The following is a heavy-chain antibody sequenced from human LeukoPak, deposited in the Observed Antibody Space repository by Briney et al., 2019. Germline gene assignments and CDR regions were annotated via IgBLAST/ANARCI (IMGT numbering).Heavy chain of an antibody. V-gene: IGHV1-69*01. J-gene: IGHJ4*02. CDR3: ARGAVAGILVDY. CDR1: GGTFSSYA. Sequence: ASVKVSCKASGGTFSSYAISWVRQAPGQGLEWMGGIIPIFGTANYAQKFQGRVTITADESTSTVYMELSSLRSEDTAVYYCARGAVAGILVDYWGQGTLVTVSS. CDR2: IIPIFGTA. D-gene: IGHD6-19*01.